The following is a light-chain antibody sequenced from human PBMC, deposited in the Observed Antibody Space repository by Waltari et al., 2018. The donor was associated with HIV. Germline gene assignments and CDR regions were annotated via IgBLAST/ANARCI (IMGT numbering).Light chain of an antibody. Sequence: QSVLTQPPSVSGAPGQRVTISCTGSSSNIGAGYDVHWYQQLPGTAPKLLIYGNNLPPAGVPYLFFGSKSGPSASLAIHGLQAEDEADYYCQSYDTSLSGSNVFGGGTKLTVL. J-gene: IGLJ2*01. CDR2: GNN. CDR1: SSNIGAGYD. CDR3: QSYDTSLSGSNV. V-gene: IGLV1-40*01.